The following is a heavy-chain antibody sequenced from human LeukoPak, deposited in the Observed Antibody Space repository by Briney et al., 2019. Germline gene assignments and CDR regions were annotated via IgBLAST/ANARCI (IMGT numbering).Heavy chain of an antibody. CDR3: AREAPGTAVAYDY. D-gene: IGHD6-19*01. V-gene: IGHV3-53*01. CDR1: GFTLSDNY. J-gene: IGHJ4*02. Sequence: GGSLRLSCAASGFTLSDNYMNWVRRAPGKGLEWVSIIYVGGRTQYADSVKGRFTISRDDSKNTLHLQMNGLRAEDTAIYYCAREAPGTAVAYDYWGQGTLVTVSS. CDR2: IYVGGRT.